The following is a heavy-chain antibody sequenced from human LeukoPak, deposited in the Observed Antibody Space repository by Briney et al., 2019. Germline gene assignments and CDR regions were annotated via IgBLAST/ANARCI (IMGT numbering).Heavy chain of an antibody. CDR1: GGSFSGYY. J-gene: IGHJ4*02. Sequence: KSSETLPLTCAVYGGSFSGYYWSWIRQPPGKGLEWIGEINHSGSTNYNPSLKSRVTISVDTSKNQFSLKLSSVTAADTAVYYCARGTAYCGGDCYRRPFDYWGQGTLVTVSS. D-gene: IGHD2-21*02. V-gene: IGHV4-34*01. CDR2: INHSGST. CDR3: ARGTAYCGGDCYRRPFDY.